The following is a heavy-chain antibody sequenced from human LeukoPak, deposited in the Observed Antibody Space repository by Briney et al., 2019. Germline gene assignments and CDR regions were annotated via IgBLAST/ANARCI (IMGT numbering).Heavy chain of an antibody. D-gene: IGHD3-16*01. CDR2: MNPNSGNT. CDR3: ARGAWGARYFDY. J-gene: IGHJ4*02. Sequence: GWMNPNSGNTGYAQKFQGRVTITRNTSISTAYMELSSLRSEDTAVYYCARGAWGARYFDYWGQGTLVTVSS. V-gene: IGHV1-8*03.